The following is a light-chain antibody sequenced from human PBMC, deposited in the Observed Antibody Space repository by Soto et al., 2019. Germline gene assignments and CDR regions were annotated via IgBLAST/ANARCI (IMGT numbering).Light chain of an antibody. CDR2: LGS. J-gene: IGKJ4*01. V-gene: IGKV2-28*01. CDR3: MQALQTPLT. CDR1: QSLLYSNGYNY. Sequence: DIVMTQSPLSLPVTPGYPASISCRSSQSLLYSNGYNYLDWYLQKPGQSPQLLIYLGSNRASGVPDRFSGSGSGTDFTLKISRVEAEDVGVYYCMQALQTPLTFGGGTKVDIK.